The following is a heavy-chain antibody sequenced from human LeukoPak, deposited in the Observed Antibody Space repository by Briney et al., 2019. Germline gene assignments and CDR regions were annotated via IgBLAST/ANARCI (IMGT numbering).Heavy chain of an antibody. CDR2: INHSGST. CDR1: GGSFSGYY. Sequence: PSETLSLSCAVYGGSFSGYYWSWVRQPPGKGLEWIGEINHSGSTNYNPSLKSRVTISVDTSMNQFSLKLSSVTAADTAVYYCARGLRDGFLDYWGQGTLVTVSS. CDR3: ARGLRDGFLDY. J-gene: IGHJ4*02. D-gene: IGHD5-24*01. V-gene: IGHV4-34*01.